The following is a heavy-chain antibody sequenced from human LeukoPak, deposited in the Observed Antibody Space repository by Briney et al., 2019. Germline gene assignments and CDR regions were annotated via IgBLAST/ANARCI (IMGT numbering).Heavy chain of an antibody. Sequence: ASVKVSCKASGYTFTSYGINWVRQATGQGLEWMGWMNPNSGNTGYAQKFQGRVTMTRNTSISTAYMELSSLRSEDTAVYYCARSIAAAGSSENYWGQVTLVTVCS. J-gene: IGHJ4*02. D-gene: IGHD6-13*01. CDR2: MNPNSGNT. CDR1: GYTFTSYG. V-gene: IGHV1-8*01. CDR3: ARSIAAAGSSENY.